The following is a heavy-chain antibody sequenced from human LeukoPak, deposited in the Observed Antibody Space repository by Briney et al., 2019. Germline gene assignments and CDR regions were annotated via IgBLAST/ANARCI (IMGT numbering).Heavy chain of an antibody. CDR2: IYSGGST. V-gene: IGHV3-53*01. J-gene: IGHJ6*03. Sequence: LPGGSLRLSCAASGFTFSDYYMSWIRQAPGKGLEWVSVIYSGGSTYYADSVKGRFTISRDNSKNTLYLQMNSLRAEDTAVYYCASAVVAATRKDYYYMDVWGKGTTVTVSS. CDR3: ASAVVAATRKDYYYMDV. D-gene: IGHD2-15*01. CDR1: GFTFSDYY.